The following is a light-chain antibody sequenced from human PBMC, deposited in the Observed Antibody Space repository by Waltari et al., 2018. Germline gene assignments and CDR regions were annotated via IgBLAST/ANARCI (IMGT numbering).Light chain of an antibody. CDR2: GAS. J-gene: IGKJ4*01. CDR1: QSVSSSY. CDR3: QQYGSSPLT. V-gene: IGKV3-20*01. Sequence: EIVLTQSPGTLSLSPGERATLPCSASQSVSSSYLAWYQQKPVLAPRLLIYGASSRSTGIPDRFSGSVSGTDFTLTISRLEPEDFAVYYCQQYGSSPLTFGGGTKVEIK.